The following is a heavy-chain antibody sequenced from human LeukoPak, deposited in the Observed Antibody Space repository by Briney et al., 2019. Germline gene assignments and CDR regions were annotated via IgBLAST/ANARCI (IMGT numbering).Heavy chain of an antibody. Sequence: PGGSLRLSCAASGFTFSDYYMSWIRQAPGKGLEWVSYISSSSSYTNYADSVKGRFTISRDNAKNSLYLQMNSLRAEDTAVYYCARSPTAGYSSSDDAFDIWGQGTMVTVSS. CDR1: GFTFSDYY. CDR2: ISSSSSYT. J-gene: IGHJ3*02. D-gene: IGHD6-13*01. V-gene: IGHV3-11*03. CDR3: ARSPTAGYSSSDDAFDI.